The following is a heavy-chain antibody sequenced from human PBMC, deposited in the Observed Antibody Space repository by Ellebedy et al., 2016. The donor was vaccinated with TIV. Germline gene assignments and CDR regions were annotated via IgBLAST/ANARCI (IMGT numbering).Heavy chain of an antibody. J-gene: IGHJ4*02. CDR1: GFTFSSYA. D-gene: IGHD5-12*01. Sequence: GGSLRLSXAASGFTFSSYAMSWVRQAPGKGLEWVANIKQDGSEKYYVDSVKGRFTISRDNAKNSLYLQMNSLRAEDTAVYYCAREYSGYDPRPDYWGQGTLVTVSS. CDR3: AREYSGYDPRPDY. CDR2: IKQDGSEK. V-gene: IGHV3-7*01.